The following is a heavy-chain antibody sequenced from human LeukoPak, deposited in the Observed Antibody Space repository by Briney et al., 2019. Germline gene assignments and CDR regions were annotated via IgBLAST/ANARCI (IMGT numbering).Heavy chain of an antibody. CDR3: ARGRELLWFGELFLNWFDP. J-gene: IGHJ5*02. CDR2: MNPNSGNT. D-gene: IGHD3-10*01. CDR1: GYTFTSYD. V-gene: IGHV1-8*01. Sequence: ASVKVSCKASGYTFTSYDINWVRQATGQGLEWMGWMNPNSGNTGYAQKFQGRVTMTRNTSISTAYMELSSLRSEDTAVYYCARGRELLWFGELFLNWFDPWGQGTLVTVSS.